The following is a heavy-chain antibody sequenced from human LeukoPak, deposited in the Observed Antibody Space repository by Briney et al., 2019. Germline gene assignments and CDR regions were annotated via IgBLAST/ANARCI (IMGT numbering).Heavy chain of an antibody. J-gene: IGHJ4*02. CDR3: ARLIYGSGSYYPFFDY. CDR1: GGTFSSYA. V-gene: IGHV1-69*13. Sequence: GASVKVSCKASGGTFSSYAISWVRQAPGQGLEWMGWIIPIFGTANYAQKFQGRVTITADESTSTAYMELSSLRSEDTAVYYCARLIYGSGSYYPFFDYWGQGTLVTVSS. CDR2: IIPIFGTA. D-gene: IGHD3-10*01.